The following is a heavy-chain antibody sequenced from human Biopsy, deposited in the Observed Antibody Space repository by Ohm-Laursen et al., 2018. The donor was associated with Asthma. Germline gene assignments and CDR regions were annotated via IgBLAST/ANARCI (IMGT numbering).Heavy chain of an antibody. CDR2: ISVYNGNT. V-gene: IGHV1-18*01. D-gene: IGHD2/OR15-2a*01. Sequence: ASVKVSCKASGYTVTRYALNWVRQAPGQGLEWMGWISVYNGNTKVAQKLQDRVTMITDTSTSTAYMELRSLRSDDTAVHFCARAVDYTQYYGIDVWGQGTTVTVS. CDR1: GYTVTRYA. CDR3: ARAVDYTQYYGIDV. J-gene: IGHJ6*02.